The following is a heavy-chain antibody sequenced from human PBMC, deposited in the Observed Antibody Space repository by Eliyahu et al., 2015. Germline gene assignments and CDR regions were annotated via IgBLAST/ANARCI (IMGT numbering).Heavy chain of an antibody. CDR3: VAEQRFGHSYYPFAY. CDR2: ISYDGSKE. D-gene: IGHD1-26*01. Sequence: QVQLAESGGGVVQPGRSLRLSCVVSGFIFSDYGAHWVRQTPGKGLEWVAFISYDGSKEQYADSVNGRFTISRDEPKSTLSLQMNSLRAEDTAMYYCVAEQRFGHSYYPFAYWGQGALVTVSS. V-gene: IGHV3-30*01. J-gene: IGHJ4*02. CDR1: GFIFSDYG.